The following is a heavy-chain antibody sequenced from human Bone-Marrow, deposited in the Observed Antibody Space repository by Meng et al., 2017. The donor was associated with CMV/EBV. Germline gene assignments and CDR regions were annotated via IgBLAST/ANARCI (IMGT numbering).Heavy chain of an antibody. CDR1: GFTFSSYW. Sequence: GGSLRLSCAASGFTFSSYWMSWVRQAPGKGLEWVANIKQDGSEKYYVDSVKGRFTISRDNAKNSLYLQMNSLRAEDTAVYYCARVGGFTIFGVVVPDSDYGMDVWGQGTTVTVPS. D-gene: IGHD3-3*01. CDR3: ARVGGFTIFGVVVPDSDYGMDV. V-gene: IGHV3-7*01. J-gene: IGHJ6*02. CDR2: IKQDGSEK.